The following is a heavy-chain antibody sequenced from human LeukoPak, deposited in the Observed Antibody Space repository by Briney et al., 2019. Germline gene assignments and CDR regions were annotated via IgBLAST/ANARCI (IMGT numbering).Heavy chain of an antibody. CDR3: ARTRWLQSLFDY. D-gene: IGHD5-24*01. Sequence: PSETLSLTWLVYTVSFSGICWSWNRQPPGKGLEWIGEINHSGSTNYNPSLKSRVTISVDTSKNQFSLKLCSVTPADTAVYYCARTRWLQSLFDYWGQGTLVTVSS. J-gene: IGHJ4*02. CDR2: INHSGST. V-gene: IGHV4-34*01. CDR1: TVSFSGIC.